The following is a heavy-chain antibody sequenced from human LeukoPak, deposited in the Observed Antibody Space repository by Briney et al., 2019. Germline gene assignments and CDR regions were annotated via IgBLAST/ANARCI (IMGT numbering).Heavy chain of an antibody. Sequence: SETLSLTCAVSGYSISSGYYWGWIRQPPGKGLEWIGSIYHSGSTYYNPSLKSRVTISVDTSRNQFSPKLSSVTAADTAVYYCARHPGNIVVVPADAFDIWGQGTMVTVSS. CDR2: IYHSGST. CDR1: GYSISSGYY. D-gene: IGHD2-2*01. CDR3: ARHPGNIVVVPADAFDI. V-gene: IGHV4-38-2*01. J-gene: IGHJ3*02.